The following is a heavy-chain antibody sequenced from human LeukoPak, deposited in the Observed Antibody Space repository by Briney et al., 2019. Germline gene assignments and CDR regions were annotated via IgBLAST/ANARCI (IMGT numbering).Heavy chain of an antibody. CDR1: GYTFTSYY. V-gene: IGHV1-46*01. CDR3: ARGQYYYDSSGYYPYYFDY. D-gene: IGHD3-22*01. Sequence: ASVKVSCKASGYTFTSYYMHWVRQAPGQGLEWMGIINPSGGSTSYAQKFQGRVTMTRDMSTSTVYMELSSLRSEDTAVYYCARGQYYYDSSGYYPYYFDYWGQGTLVTVSS. J-gene: IGHJ4*02. CDR2: INPSGGST.